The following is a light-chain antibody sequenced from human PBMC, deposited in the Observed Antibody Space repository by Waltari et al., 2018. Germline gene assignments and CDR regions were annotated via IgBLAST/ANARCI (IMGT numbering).Light chain of an antibody. CDR1: SSDVGSYNL. V-gene: IGLV2-23*02. J-gene: IGLJ2*01. CDR3: CSYAGSSSLV. CDR2: EVS. Sequence: QSALTPPASVSGSPGPSLTIPCTGPSSDVGSYNLVTWYQQHPGKAPKLMIYEVSKRPSGVSNRFSGSKSGNTASLTISGLQAEDEADYYCCSYAGSSSLVFGGGTKLTVL.